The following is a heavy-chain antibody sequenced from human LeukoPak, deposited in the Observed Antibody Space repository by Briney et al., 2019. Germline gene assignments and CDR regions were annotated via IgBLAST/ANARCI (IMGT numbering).Heavy chain of an antibody. V-gene: IGHV3-21*01. CDR2: ISSSSSYI. J-gene: IGHJ4*02. Sequence: GGSLRLSCAASGVTFSSYSMNWVRQAPGKGLEWVSSISSSSSYIYYADSVKGRFTISRDNAKNSLYLQMNSLRAEDTAVYYCARDCSGGSCYGLSDYWGQGTLVTVSS. D-gene: IGHD2-15*01. CDR1: GVTFSSYS. CDR3: ARDCSGGSCYGLSDY.